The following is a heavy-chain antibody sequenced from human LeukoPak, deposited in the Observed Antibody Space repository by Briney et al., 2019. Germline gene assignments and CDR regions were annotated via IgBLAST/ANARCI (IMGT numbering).Heavy chain of an antibody. CDR3: ARHAGYDFWSGSPEHNWFDP. J-gene: IGHJ5*02. Sequence: ASVKVSCKASGYTFTSYGISWVRQAPGQGLEWMGWVSAYNGNTNYAQKLQGRVTMTTDTSTSTAYMELRSLRSDDTAVYYCARHAGYDFWSGSPEHNWFDPWGQGTLVTVSS. D-gene: IGHD3-3*01. CDR2: VSAYNGNT. V-gene: IGHV1-18*01. CDR1: GYTFTSYG.